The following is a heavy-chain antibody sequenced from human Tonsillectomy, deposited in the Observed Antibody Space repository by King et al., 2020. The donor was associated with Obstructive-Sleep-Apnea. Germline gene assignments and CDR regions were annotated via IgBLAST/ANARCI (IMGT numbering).Heavy chain of an antibody. Sequence: VQLVESGGGLVQPGGSLRLSCAASGFTFSSYAMSWVRQAPGKGLEWVSAISGSGGSTYYADSVKGRFTISRDNSKNTLYLQMNSLRAEDTAVYYCAKPLERDGYNEDAFDIWGQGTMVTVSS. CDR2: ISGSGGST. J-gene: IGHJ3*02. D-gene: IGHD5-24*01. CDR3: AKPLERDGYNEDAFDI. CDR1: GFTFSSYA. V-gene: IGHV3-23*04.